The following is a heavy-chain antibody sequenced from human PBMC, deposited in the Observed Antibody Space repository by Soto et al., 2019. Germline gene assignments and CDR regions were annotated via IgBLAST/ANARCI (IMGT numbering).Heavy chain of an antibody. CDR1: GGTFSSYA. J-gene: IGHJ6*02. V-gene: IGHV1-69*01. CDR2: VIPIFGTA. D-gene: IGHD2-15*01. Sequence: QVQLVQSGAEVKKPGSSVKVSCKASGGTFSSYAISWVRQAPGQGLEWMGGVIPIFGTANYAQKFQVRVTITADESASTAYMELSSLRSEDTAVYYCASNSGTVVTSPYFYYYGMDVLGQGTTGTVSS. CDR3: ASNSGTVVTSPYFYYYGMDV.